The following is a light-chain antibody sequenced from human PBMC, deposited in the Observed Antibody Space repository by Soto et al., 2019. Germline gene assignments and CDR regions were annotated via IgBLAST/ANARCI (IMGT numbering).Light chain of an antibody. Sequence: QAVVTQPPSASGTPGQRVTISCCGSSSNIGSNTVNWYQQLPGTAPKLLIYSNNQRPSGVPDRFSGSKSGTSASLAISGLQSEDEADYYCAAWDDSLNGYVFGTGTKVTVL. V-gene: IGLV1-44*01. J-gene: IGLJ1*01. CDR2: SNN. CDR3: AAWDDSLNGYV. CDR1: SSNIGSNT.